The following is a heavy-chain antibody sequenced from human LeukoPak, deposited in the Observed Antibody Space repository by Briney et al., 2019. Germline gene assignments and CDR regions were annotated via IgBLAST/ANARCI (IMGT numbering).Heavy chain of an antibody. V-gene: IGHV5-51*01. D-gene: IGHD3-16*01. J-gene: IGHJ4*02. Sequence: GESLKISCKGSGYDFTTYWIAWVRQMPGKGLEWMGIIYPGDSDTRSSPSFQGQVTITADKSISTAYLQWSSLKASDAAMYYCARQTSTVWGGYGDYWGQGTLVTVSS. CDR3: ARQTSTVWGGYGDY. CDR1: GYDFTTYW. CDR2: IYPGDSDT.